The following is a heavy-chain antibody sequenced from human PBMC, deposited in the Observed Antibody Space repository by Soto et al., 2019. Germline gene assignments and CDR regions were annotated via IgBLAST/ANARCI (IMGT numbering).Heavy chain of an antibody. V-gene: IGHV4-4*02. CDR3: ARGVVVGATSVWFDP. CDR1: GGSISSSNW. Sequence: SETLSLTCAVSGGSISSSNWWSWVRQPPGKGLEWIGEIYHSGSTNYNPSLKSRVTISVDKSKNQFSLKLSSVTAADTAVYYCARGVVVGATSVWFDPWGQGTLVTSPQ. CDR2: IYHSGST. D-gene: IGHD1-26*01. J-gene: IGHJ5*02.